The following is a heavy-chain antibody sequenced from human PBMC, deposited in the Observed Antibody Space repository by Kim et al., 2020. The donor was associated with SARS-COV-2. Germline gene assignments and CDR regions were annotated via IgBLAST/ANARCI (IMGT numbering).Heavy chain of an antibody. CDR1: GFTVSSNY. CDR3: ARSTQWELLSFDY. D-gene: IGHD1-26*01. V-gene: IGHV3-53*01. J-gene: IGHJ4*02. CDR2: IYSGGST. Sequence: GGSLRLSCAASGFTVSSNYMSWVRQAPGKGLEWVSVIYSGGSTYYADSVKGRFTISRDNSKNTLYLQMNSLRAEDTAVYYCARSTQWELLSFDYWGQGTLVTVSS.